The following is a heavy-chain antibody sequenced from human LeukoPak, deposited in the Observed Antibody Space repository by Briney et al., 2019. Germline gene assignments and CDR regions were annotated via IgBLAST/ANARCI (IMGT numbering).Heavy chain of an antibody. V-gene: IGHV3-21*01. CDR1: GFTFSSYS. D-gene: IGHD4-17*01. Sequence: GGSLRLSCAASGFTFSSYSMNWVRQAPGKGLEWVSSISSSSSSYIYYSDSVKGRFTISRDNAKNSLYLLMNSLRAEDTAVYYCARALRTVWGYYFDYWGQGTLVTVSS. CDR2: ISSSSSSYI. CDR3: ARALRTVWGYYFDY. J-gene: IGHJ4*02.